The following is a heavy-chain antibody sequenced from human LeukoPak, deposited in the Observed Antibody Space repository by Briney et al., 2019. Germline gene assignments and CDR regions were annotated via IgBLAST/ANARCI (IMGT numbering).Heavy chain of an antibody. CDR1: GFTFSSYE. Sequence: GGSLRLSCAASGFTFSSYEMNWVRQAPGKGLEYVSAISSNGGSTYYADSVKGRFTISRDNSKNTLYLQMSSLRAEDTAVYYCVRGFTYYYGSGSYVDYWGQGTLVTVSS. V-gene: IGHV3-64D*06. D-gene: IGHD3-10*01. CDR2: ISSNGGST. J-gene: IGHJ4*02. CDR3: VRGFTYYYGSGSYVDY.